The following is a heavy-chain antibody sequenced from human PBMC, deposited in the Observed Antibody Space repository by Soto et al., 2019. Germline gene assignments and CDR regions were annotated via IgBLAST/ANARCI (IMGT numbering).Heavy chain of an antibody. CDR2: ISYDGSNK. CDR1: GFTFSSYA. J-gene: IGHJ4*02. Sequence: QVQLVESGGGVVQPGRSLRLSCAASGFTFSSYAMHWVRQAPGKGLEWVAVISYDGSNKYYADSVKGRFTISRDNSKNTLYLQMNSLRAEDTAVYYCARVGSSQYCSGGSCYSRYFDYWDQGTLVTVSS. CDR3: ARVGSSQYCSGGSCYSRYFDY. D-gene: IGHD2-15*01. V-gene: IGHV3-30-3*01.